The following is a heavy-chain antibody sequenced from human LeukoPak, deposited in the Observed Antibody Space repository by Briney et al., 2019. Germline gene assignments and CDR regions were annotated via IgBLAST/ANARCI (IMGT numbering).Heavy chain of an antibody. V-gene: IGHV5-51*01. J-gene: IGHJ4*02. Sequence: GEALQISSKGSGYSFTSYWIGLVRQMPGKGLEWMGIIYPGDPDTRYSPSFQGQVTISADKSISTAYLQWSSLKASDTAMYYCARAGDSGYDYFDYWGQGTLVTVSS. CDR2: IYPGDPDT. D-gene: IGHD5-12*01. CDR3: ARAGDSGYDYFDY. CDR1: GYSFTSYW.